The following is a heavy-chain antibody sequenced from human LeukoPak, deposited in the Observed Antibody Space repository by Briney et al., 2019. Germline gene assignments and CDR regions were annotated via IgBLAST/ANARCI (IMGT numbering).Heavy chain of an antibody. V-gene: IGHV3-23*01. CDR1: GFTFSSYA. CDR2: ICGGGEYT. CDR3: AKVLSGSQDY. Sequence: GGSLRLSCAASGFTFSSYAMSWVRQAPGKGLEWVSTICGGGEYTYYADSVKGRLIISRDNSKNTFYLQMNSLRAEDTAVYYCAKVLSGSQDYWGQGTLVTVFS. D-gene: IGHD1-26*01. J-gene: IGHJ4*02.